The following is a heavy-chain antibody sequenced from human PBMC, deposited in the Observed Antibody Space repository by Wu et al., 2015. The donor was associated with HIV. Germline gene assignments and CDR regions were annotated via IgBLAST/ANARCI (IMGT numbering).Heavy chain of an antibody. D-gene: IGHD3-10*01. CDR1: GYTFTDYY. J-gene: IGHJ4*02. V-gene: IGHV1-2*02. Sequence: QVHLVQSGAEMKKPGASVKVSCKASGYTFTDYYMHWVRQAPGQGLEWMGWINPNSGGTNYGQKFQGRVTMTRDTSITTAYMELSSLRYDDTAMYYCARDLKLWFGELEDYWGQGTLVTVSS. CDR3: ARDLKLWFGELEDY. CDR2: INPNSGGT.